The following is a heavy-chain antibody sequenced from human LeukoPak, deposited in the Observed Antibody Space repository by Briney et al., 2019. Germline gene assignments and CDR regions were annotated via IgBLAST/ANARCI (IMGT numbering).Heavy chain of an antibody. Sequence: GGSLRLSCAASGFTFSTNAMHWVRQAPGKGLEYVSAISSNGGSTYYANSVKGRFTISRDNSKNTLYLQMGSLRAEDMAVYYCARLHQITASYQPYDYWGQGTLVTVSS. CDR1: GFTFSTNA. J-gene: IGHJ4*02. D-gene: IGHD1-26*01. V-gene: IGHV3-64*01. CDR3: ARLHQITASYQPYDY. CDR2: ISSNGGST.